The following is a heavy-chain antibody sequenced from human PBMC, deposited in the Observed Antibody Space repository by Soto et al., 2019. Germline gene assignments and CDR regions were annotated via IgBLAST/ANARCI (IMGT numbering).Heavy chain of an antibody. V-gene: IGHV1-24*01. CDR3: ATSITIFGVVPDALDI. CDR1: GYTLTELS. Sequence: ASVKVSCKASGYTLTELSMHWVRQAPGKGLEWMGGFDPEDGETIYAQKFQGRVTTTEDTSTDTAYMELSSLRSEDTAVYYCATSITIFGVVPDALDIWGQGTMVTVSS. J-gene: IGHJ3*02. D-gene: IGHD3-3*01. CDR2: FDPEDGET.